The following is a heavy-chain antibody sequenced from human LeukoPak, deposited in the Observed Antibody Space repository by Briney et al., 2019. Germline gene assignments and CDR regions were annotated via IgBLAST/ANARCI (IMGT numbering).Heavy chain of an antibody. V-gene: IGHV3-30-3*01. CDR2: ISHDGSNK. CDR1: GFTFSSYA. Sequence: PGGSLRLSCAASGFTFSSYAMHWVRQAPGKGLEWVAVISHDGSNKYYADSVKGRFTISRDNSKNTLYLQMNSLRAEDTAVYYCARGAPYYDFWSGYFWDYWGQGTLVTVSS. CDR3: ARGAPYYDFWSGYFWDY. D-gene: IGHD3-3*01. J-gene: IGHJ4*02.